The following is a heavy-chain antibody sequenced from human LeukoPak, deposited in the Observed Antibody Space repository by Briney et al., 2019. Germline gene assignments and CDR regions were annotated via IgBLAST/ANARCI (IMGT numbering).Heavy chain of an antibody. J-gene: IGHJ4*02. CDR1: GGSISSYY. Sequence: PSETLSLTCTVSGGSISSYYWSWIRQPPGKGLEWIGYIYYSGSTNYNPSLESRVTISVDTSKNQFSLKLSSVTAADTAVYYCARGNYDILTGYWYYFDYWGQGTLVTVSS. D-gene: IGHD3-9*01. V-gene: IGHV4-59*01. CDR3: ARGNYDILTGYWYYFDY. CDR2: IYYSGST.